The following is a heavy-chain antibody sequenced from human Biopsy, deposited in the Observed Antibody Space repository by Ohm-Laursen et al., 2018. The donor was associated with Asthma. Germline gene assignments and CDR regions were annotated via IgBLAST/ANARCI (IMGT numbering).Heavy chain of an antibody. J-gene: IGHJ4*02. D-gene: IGHD6-13*01. CDR3: SRDTLGYYFDI. V-gene: IGHV3-30-3*01. CDR1: GTHLGSYN. CDR2: ITFDGSTQ. Sequence: SLRLSCAASGTHLGSYNMHWARQAPGKGLEWVAVITFDGSTQHYGDSVKGRFTISRDNSKNMLFLQMNSLRAEDTAVYYCSRDTLGYYFDIWGQGTQVTVSS.